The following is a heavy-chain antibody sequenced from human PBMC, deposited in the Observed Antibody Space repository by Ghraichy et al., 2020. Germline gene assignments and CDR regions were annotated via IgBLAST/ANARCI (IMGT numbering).Heavy chain of an antibody. CDR2: IRQDGSEK. J-gene: IGHJ6*02. CDR1: GFTFSMYI. CDR3: AREKAASSGYYFYYYGMDV. D-gene: IGHD3-22*01. V-gene: IGHV3-7*01. Sequence: GGSLRLSCAGSGFTFSMYIMSWVRQAPGKGLEWVANIRQDGSEKYYVDSVKGRFTISRDNAKNSLYLQMNSLRAEDTAVYYCAREKAASSGYYFYYYGMDVWGQGTTVTVSS.